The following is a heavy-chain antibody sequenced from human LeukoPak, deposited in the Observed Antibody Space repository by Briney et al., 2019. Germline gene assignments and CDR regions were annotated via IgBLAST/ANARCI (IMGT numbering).Heavy chain of an antibody. CDR3: ARDDSTSRYYYYGMDV. CDR2: ISSSGTTL. CDR1: GFTFNSYE. V-gene: IGHV3-48*03. J-gene: IGHJ6*02. D-gene: IGHD2-2*01. Sequence: GGSLRLSCVASGFTFNSYEMSWVRQAPGKGLQWISYISSSGTTLYADSVKDRFTVSRDNAKNLLYLQMNSLRAEDTAVYYCARDDSTSRYYYYGMDVWGQGTTVTVSS.